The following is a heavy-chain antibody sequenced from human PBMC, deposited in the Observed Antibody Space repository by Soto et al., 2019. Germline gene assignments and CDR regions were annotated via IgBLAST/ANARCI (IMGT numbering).Heavy chain of an antibody. CDR2: IYWDNDK. CDR3: AHSGWTTVTTYDAFDI. Sequence: QITLKESGPTLVKPTQTLTLTCTFSGFSLSTSGVGVGWIRQPPGKALECLALIYWDNDKRYSPSLKIRLTITKDTSKKQVVLTMTNMDPVDTATYYCAHSGWTTVTTYDAFDIWGQGTMVTVSS. CDR1: GFSLSTSGVG. J-gene: IGHJ3*02. V-gene: IGHV2-5*02. D-gene: IGHD4-17*01.